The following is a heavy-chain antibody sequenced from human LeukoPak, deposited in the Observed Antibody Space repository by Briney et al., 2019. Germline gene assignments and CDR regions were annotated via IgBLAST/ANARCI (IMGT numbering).Heavy chain of an antibody. CDR3: ARERRAYCGGDCYPFDY. D-gene: IGHD2-21*02. J-gene: IGHJ4*02. CDR1: GGSISSYY. Sequence: SETLSLTCTVTGGSISSYYWSWIRQPAGKGLEWNGRIYTSGSTNYNPSLKSRVTISVDTSKNQFSLKLSSVTAADTAVYYCARERRAYCGGDCYPFDYWGQGTLVTVSS. CDR2: IYTSGST. V-gene: IGHV4-4*07.